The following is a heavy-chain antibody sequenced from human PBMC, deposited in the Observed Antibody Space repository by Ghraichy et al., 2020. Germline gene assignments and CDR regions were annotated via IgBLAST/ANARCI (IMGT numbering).Heavy chain of an antibody. Sequence: ASVKVSCNVSGYTLTELSIHWVRQSPGKGLEWMGGFDPKYGKRIYAQRFRGRVTMTEDTSSDTAYMELKSLRYDDTAVYYCATGYTSGWGFDSWGQGTQVIVSS. J-gene: IGHJ4*02. V-gene: IGHV1-24*01. CDR2: FDPKYGKR. CDR1: GYTLTELS. CDR3: ATGYTSGWGFDS. D-gene: IGHD6-19*01.